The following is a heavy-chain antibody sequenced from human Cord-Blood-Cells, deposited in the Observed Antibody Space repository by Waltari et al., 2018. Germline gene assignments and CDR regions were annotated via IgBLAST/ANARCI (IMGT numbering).Heavy chain of an antibody. Sequence: QLQLQESGPGLVKPSETLSLTCTVSGGSISSSSYYWAWIRQPPGKGLEWIGSIYYSGSTYYNPSLKSRVTISVDTSKNQFSLKLSSVTAADTAVYYCARPHSSSDAFDIWGQGTMVTVSS. D-gene: IGHD6-6*01. CDR1: GGSISSSSYY. CDR3: ARPHSSSDAFDI. J-gene: IGHJ3*02. V-gene: IGHV4-39*01. CDR2: IYYSGST.